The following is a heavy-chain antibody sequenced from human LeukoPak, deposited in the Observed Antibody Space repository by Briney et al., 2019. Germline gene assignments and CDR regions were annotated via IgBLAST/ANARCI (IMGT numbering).Heavy chain of an antibody. CDR2: INPNSGGT. Sequence: ASVKVSCKASGYTLTGYYMHWVPQAPGQGLEWMGRINPNSGGTNYAQKFQGRVTMTRDTSISTAYMELSRLRSDDTAVYYCARDRGQWPVPLDYWGQGTLVTVSS. CDR3: ARDRGQWPVPLDY. D-gene: IGHD6-19*01. CDR1: GYTLTGYY. J-gene: IGHJ4*02. V-gene: IGHV1-2*06.